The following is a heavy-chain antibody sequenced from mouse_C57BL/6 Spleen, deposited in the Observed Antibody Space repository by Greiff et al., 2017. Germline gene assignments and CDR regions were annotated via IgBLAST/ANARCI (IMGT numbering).Heavy chain of an antibody. CDR2: IDPSDSYT. Sequence: QVQLKQPGAELVRPGTSVKLSCKASGYTFTSYWMHWVKQRPGQGLEWIGVIDPSDSYTNYNQKFKGKATLTVDTSSSTAYMQLSSLTSEDSAVYYCARWGSNYLDYWGQGTTLTVSS. J-gene: IGHJ2*01. V-gene: IGHV1-59*01. CDR1: GYTFTSYW. CDR3: ARWGSNYLDY. D-gene: IGHD2-5*01.